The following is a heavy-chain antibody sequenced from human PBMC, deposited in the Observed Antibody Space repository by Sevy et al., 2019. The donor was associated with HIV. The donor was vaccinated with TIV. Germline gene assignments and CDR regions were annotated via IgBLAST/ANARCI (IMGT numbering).Heavy chain of an antibody. CDR3: AREGCRKPHDY. CDR1: GFTFSNYA. CDR2: FSFGCGKI. Sequence: GGSLRLSCAASGFTFSNYAMSWVRQAPGKGLEWVSTFSFGCGKINYADSVKGRFTISRDNSKNTLYLQMNSLRAEDTALYSWAREGCRKPHDYWGQGTLVTVS. V-gene: IGHV3-23*01. D-gene: IGHD2-15*01. J-gene: IGHJ4*02.